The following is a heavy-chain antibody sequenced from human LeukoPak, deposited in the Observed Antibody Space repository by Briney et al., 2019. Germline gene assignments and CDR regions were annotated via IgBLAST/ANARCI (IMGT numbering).Heavy chain of an antibody. CDR2: ISWNSGSI. V-gene: IGHV3-9*01. CDR3: AKAGNIAALLDY. D-gene: IGHD6-6*01. J-gene: IGHJ4*02. Sequence: GGSLRLSCAASGFTFDDYAMHWVRQAPGKGLEWVSGISWNSGSIGYADSVKGRFTISRDNAKNSLYLQMNSLRAGDTALYYCAKAGNIAALLDYWGQGTLVTVSS. CDR1: GFTFDDYA.